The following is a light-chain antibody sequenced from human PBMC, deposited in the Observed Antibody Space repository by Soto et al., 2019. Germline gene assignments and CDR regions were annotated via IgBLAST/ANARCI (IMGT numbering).Light chain of an antibody. J-gene: IGKJ5*01. CDR2: DAS. V-gene: IGKV3D-20*02. Sequence: ESVLTQSPGTLSLSPGERATLSCRASQSVSNSFFAWYQQKPGQAPRLLIYDASNRATGIPARFSGSGSGTDFTLTISSLEPEDFAVYYCQQRSNWPITFGQGTRLEIK. CDR3: QQRSNWPIT. CDR1: QSVSNSF.